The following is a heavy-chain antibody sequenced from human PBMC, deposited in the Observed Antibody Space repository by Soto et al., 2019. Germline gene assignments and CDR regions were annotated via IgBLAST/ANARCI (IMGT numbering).Heavy chain of an antibody. V-gene: IGHV3-23*01. J-gene: IGHJ6*03. CDR3: AKDLIVGRRSYDFWPTYYYYMDV. CDR1: EFTFSSYA. CDR2: ISGSGGST. D-gene: IGHD3-3*01. Sequence: GGSLRLSCAASEFTFSSYAMSWVRQAPGKGLEWVSAISGSGGSTYYADSVKGRFTISRDNSKNTLYLQMNSLRAEDTAVYYCAKDLIVGRRSYDFWPTYYYYMDVWGKGTTVTVSS.